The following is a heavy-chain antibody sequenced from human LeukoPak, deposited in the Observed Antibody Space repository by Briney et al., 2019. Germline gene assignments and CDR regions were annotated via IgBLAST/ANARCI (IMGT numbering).Heavy chain of an antibody. CDR3: ARDPPWFDP. CDR2: ISYDGSNK. Sequence: GGSLRLSCAASGFTFSNYAMHWVRQAPGKGLEWVAVISYDGSNKYYADSVKGRFTISRDNSRNTLYLQMDSLRAEDTAIYYCARDPPWFDPWGQGTLVAVSS. CDR1: GFTFSNYA. J-gene: IGHJ5*02. V-gene: IGHV3-30-3*01.